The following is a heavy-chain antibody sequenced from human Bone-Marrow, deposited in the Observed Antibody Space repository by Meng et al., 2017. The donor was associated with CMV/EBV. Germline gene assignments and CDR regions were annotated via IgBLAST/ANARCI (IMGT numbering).Heavy chain of an antibody. D-gene: IGHD3-10*01. CDR3: TRVWFGDGGYGMDV. Sequence: KVSCAASGFTFSGSAMHWVRQASGKGLEWVGRIRSKANSYATAYAASVKGRFAISRDDSKNTAYLQMNSLKTEDTAVYYCTRVWFGDGGYGMDVWGQGTTVTVSS. J-gene: IGHJ6*02. CDR1: GFTFSGSA. CDR2: IRSKANSYAT. V-gene: IGHV3-73*01.